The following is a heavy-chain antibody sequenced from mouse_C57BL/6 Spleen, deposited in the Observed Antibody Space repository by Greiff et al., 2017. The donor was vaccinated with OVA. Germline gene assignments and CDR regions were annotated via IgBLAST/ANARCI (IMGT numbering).Heavy chain of an antibody. J-gene: IGHJ2*01. CDR3: ARLWDYFDY. V-gene: IGHV5-6*01. CDR2: LSSGGSYT. Sequence: EVKLMESGGDLVKPGGSLKLSCAASGFTFSSYGMSWVRQTPDKRLEWVATLSSGGSYTYYPDSVKGRFTISRDNAKNTLYLQMSSLKSEDTAMYYCARLWDYFDYWGQGTTLTVSS. D-gene: IGHD4-1*01. CDR1: GFTFSSYG.